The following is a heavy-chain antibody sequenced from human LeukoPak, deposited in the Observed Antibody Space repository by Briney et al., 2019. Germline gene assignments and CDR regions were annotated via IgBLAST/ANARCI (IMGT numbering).Heavy chain of an antibody. D-gene: IGHD3/OR15-3a*01. CDR3: AKDRGLQSGPNYFDG. Sequence: GGSLRLSCVASGFSFSSFAMTWVRQTPGKGLEWVSSISGTGGITYFTDSLKGRFTVSRDSSKNTAYLQINSLRAEDTATYYCAKDRGLQSGPNYFDGWGQGTLVTVSS. V-gene: IGHV3-23*01. J-gene: IGHJ4*02. CDR2: ISGTGGIT. CDR1: GFSFSSFA.